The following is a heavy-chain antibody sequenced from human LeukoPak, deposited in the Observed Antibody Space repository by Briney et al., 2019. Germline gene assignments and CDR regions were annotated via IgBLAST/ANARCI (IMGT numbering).Heavy chain of an antibody. D-gene: IGHD2-21*01. V-gene: IGHV4-59*01. Sequence: PSETLSLTCTVSGGSISSYYWSWIRQPPGKGLEWIGYIYYSGSTNYNPSLKSRVTISVDTSKNQFSLKLSSVTAADTAVYYCARANFVVVIGAFDIWGQGTMVTVSS. CDR3: ARANFVVVIGAFDI. J-gene: IGHJ3*02. CDR2: IYYSGST. CDR1: GGSISSYY.